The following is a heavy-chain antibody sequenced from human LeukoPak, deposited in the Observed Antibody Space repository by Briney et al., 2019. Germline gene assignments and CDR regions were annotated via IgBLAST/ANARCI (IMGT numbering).Heavy chain of an antibody. CDR1: IYTFTIYY. Sequence: ASVNVSCKASIYTFTIYYMHWVRQAPGQGLEWMGIVNPSGGSTNYAQKFLGRVTMTRDTSTSTVYMELSNSRSEDTAVYYCARDRWYPNTLIDYWGQGTLVTVSS. D-gene: IGHD6-13*01. CDR2: VNPSGGST. CDR3: ARDRWYPNTLIDY. J-gene: IGHJ4*02. V-gene: IGHV1-46*01.